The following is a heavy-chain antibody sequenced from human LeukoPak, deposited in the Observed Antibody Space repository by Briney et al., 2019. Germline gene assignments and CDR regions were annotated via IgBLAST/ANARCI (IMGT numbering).Heavy chain of an antibody. D-gene: IGHD7-27*01. CDR1: GFTLSIYE. V-gene: IGHV3-48*03. J-gene: IGHJ3*02. CDR2: INSSGNTI. CDR3: ARERPGEDTFDI. Sequence: PGRSLRLSCAPAGFTLSIYEMNWVRQAPGKGLWWVSFINSSGNTIYYAGSVKGRFIISRDNAKHSLYLQMNSLRTEDTAVYYCARERPGEDTFDIWGQGTMVTVSS.